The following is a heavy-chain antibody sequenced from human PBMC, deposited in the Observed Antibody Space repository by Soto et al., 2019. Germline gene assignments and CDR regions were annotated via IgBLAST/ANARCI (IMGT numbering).Heavy chain of an antibody. V-gene: IGHV4-59*01. CDR3: AREIIAARPSRVWYYGMDV. Sequence: SETLSLTCTASGGSISSYYWSWIRQPPGKGLEWIGYIYYSGSTNYNPSLKSRVTISVDTSKNQFSLKLSSVTAADTAVYYCAREIIAARPSRVWYYGMDVWGQGTTVTVSS. D-gene: IGHD6-6*01. J-gene: IGHJ6*02. CDR1: GGSISSYY. CDR2: IYYSGST.